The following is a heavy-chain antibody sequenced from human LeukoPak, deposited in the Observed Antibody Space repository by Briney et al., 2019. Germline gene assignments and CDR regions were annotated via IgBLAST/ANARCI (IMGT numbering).Heavy chain of an antibody. V-gene: IGHV3-74*01. D-gene: IGHD3-22*01. CDR2: INSDGSST. Sequence: GGSLRLSCAASGFTFSSYWMHWVRQAPGKGLVWVSRINSDGSSTSYADSVKGRFTISRDNAQTSLYLQMNSLRDEDTAVYYCARDQYYYDSSGYSPAFDIWGQGTMVTVSS. CDR3: ARDQYYYDSSGYSPAFDI. J-gene: IGHJ3*02. CDR1: GFTFSSYW.